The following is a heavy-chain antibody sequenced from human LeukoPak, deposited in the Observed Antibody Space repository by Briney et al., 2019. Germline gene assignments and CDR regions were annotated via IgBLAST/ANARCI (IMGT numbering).Heavy chain of an antibody. CDR2: ISHDGGEI. CDR1: GFTLSLYG. CDR3: AREPSSSWYLTVLEY. Sequence: GVSVRLSCAVSGFTLSLYGIHWVRQAPGKGLEGVAFISHDGGEINYVHSVKGRFTVSRDNSNNTVYLQMKSLRVEDTAVYYCAREPSSSWYLTVLEYWGQGTLVTVSS. V-gene: IGHV3-30*03. J-gene: IGHJ4*02. D-gene: IGHD3-22*01.